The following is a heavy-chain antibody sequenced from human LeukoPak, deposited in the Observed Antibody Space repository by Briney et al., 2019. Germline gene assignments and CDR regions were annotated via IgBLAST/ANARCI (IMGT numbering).Heavy chain of an antibody. CDR3: ARLLRFLEWPNHYYYMDV. D-gene: IGHD3-3*01. V-gene: IGHV4-34*01. Sequence: PSETLSLTCAVYGGSFSGYYWSWIRQPPGKGLEWIGETNHSGSTNYNPSLKSRVTISVDTSKNQFSLKLSSVTAADTAVYYCARLLRFLEWPNHYYYMDVWGKGTTVTVSS. CDR2: TNHSGST. J-gene: IGHJ6*03. CDR1: GGSFSGYY.